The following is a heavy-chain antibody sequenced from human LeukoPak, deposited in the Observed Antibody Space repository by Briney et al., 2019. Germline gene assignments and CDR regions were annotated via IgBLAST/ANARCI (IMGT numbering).Heavy chain of an antibody. Sequence: GGSLRLSCAASGFTFSSYSKNWVRQAPGKGLEWVSSISSSSSYIYYADSVKGRFTISRDNAKNSLYLQMNSLRAEDTAVYYCARAPYYYDSGTIDYWGQGTLVTVSS. CDR2: ISSSSSYI. CDR1: GFTFSSYS. J-gene: IGHJ4*02. CDR3: ARAPYYYDSGTIDY. V-gene: IGHV3-21*01. D-gene: IGHD3-22*01.